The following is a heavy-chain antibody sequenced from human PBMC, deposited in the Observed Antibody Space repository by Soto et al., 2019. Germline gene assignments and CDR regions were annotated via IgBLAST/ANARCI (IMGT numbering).Heavy chain of an antibody. Sequence: QVQLVQSGAEVKKPGASVKVSCKASGYTLASYAISWMRQAPGQGLEWMGWISAYKGNTKYAQKLQGRVTMTTDTSTSTASMEPRSLRSDDTAVYYCARDPPPQDYWGQGTLVTVSS. CDR1: GYTLASYA. CDR3: ARDPPPQDY. CDR2: ISAYKGNT. V-gene: IGHV1-18*01. J-gene: IGHJ4*02.